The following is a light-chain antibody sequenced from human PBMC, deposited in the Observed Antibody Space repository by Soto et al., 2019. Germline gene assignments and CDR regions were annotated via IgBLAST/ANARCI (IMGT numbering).Light chain of an antibody. CDR3: QAWDSTTAV. Sequence: SYELTQPHSVSVSPGQTASITCSGDKLGDKYVCWYQQKPGQSPVMVIHQDNKRPSGIPERLSGSNSGNTATLTISGTQAMDEADYYCQAWDSTTAVFGGGTKLTVL. CDR1: KLGDKY. J-gene: IGLJ2*01. V-gene: IGLV3-1*01. CDR2: QDN.